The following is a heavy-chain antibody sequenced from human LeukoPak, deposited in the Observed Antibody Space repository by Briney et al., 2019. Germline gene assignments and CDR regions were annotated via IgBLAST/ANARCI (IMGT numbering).Heavy chain of an antibody. V-gene: IGHV1-2*02. CDR3: ARALTYYYGSGSSPNWFDP. J-gene: IGHJ5*02. CDR2: INPNSGGT. Sequence: ASVKVSCKASGYTFTGYYMHWARQAPGQGLEWMGWINPNSGGTNYAQKFQGRVTMTRDTSISTAYMELSRLRSDDTAVYYCARALTYYYGSGSSPNWFDPWGQGTLVTVSS. CDR1: GYTFTGYY. D-gene: IGHD3-10*01.